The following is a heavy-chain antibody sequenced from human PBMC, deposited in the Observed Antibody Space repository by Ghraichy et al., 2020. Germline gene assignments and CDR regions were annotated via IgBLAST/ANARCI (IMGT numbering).Heavy chain of an antibody. CDR1: GFRFSNYG. V-gene: IGHV3-21*01. CDR2: ISSRGVYI. Sequence: LSLTCAASGFRFSNYGMTWVRQAPGKGLEWVSSISSRGVYIYYADSVKGRFTVYRDNADNSLFLQMNSLRAEDTAVYYCATPADYLYFDYWGQGTLVPVSS. D-gene: IGHD4-11*01. CDR3: ATPADYLYFDY. J-gene: IGHJ4*02.